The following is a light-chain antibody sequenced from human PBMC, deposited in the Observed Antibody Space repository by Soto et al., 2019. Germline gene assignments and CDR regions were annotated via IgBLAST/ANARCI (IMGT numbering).Light chain of an antibody. J-gene: IGLJ2*01. CDR2: KDS. CDR1: ALPKQY. Sequence: SYELTQPPSVSVSPGQTARITCSGDALPKQYAYWYQQKPGQAPMLVIYKDSERPSGIPERFSGSSSGTTVTLTISGVQAEDEADYHCQSGDSSGTYIFGGGTKLTVL. V-gene: IGLV3-25*03. CDR3: QSGDSSGTYI.